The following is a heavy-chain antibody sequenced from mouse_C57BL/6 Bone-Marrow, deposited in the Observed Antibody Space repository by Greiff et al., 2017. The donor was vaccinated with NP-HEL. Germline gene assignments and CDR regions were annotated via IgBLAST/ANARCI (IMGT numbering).Heavy chain of an antibody. V-gene: IGHV14-4*01. Sequence: DVQLQESGAELVRPGASVKLSCTASGFNIKDDYMHWVKQRPEQGLEWIGWIDPENGDTEYASKFQGKATITADTSSNTAYLQLSSLTSEDTAVYYCTTYYYGSSPGYFDVWGTGTTVTVSS. CDR2: IDPENGDT. J-gene: IGHJ1*03. CDR1: GFNIKDDY. CDR3: TTYYYGSSPGYFDV. D-gene: IGHD1-1*01.